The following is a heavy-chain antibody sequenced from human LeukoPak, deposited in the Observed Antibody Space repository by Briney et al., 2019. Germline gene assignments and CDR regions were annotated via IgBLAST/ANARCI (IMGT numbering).Heavy chain of an antibody. CDR1: GYSFTSYW. Sequence: GESLEISCEGSGYSFTSYWIAWVRQMPGKGLEWMGIIYPDDSDTRYSPSFQGQVTISADKSISTAFLQWSSLKASDTAIYYCARAESTYTGGDYWGQGTLVTVSS. CDR3: ARAESTYTGGDY. J-gene: IGHJ4*02. D-gene: IGHD7-27*01. V-gene: IGHV5-51*01. CDR2: IYPDDSDT.